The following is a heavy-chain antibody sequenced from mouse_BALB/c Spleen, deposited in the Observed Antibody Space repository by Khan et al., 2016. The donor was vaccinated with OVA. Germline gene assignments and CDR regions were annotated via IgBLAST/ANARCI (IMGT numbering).Heavy chain of an antibody. CDR1: GYSFTLYY. CDR2: VNPNTGGS. CDR3: ARGYDFFAY. V-gene: IGHV1-43*01. D-gene: IGHD2-14*01. Sequence: EVQLVESGPDLVKPGASVKISCKASGYSFTLYYMTWVKQSHGKSLEWIGRVNPNTGGSDYNQEFKGKAILTVDKSSNTAYMELDSLTSEDSAVYCCARGYDFFAYWGQGTLVTVSA. J-gene: IGHJ3*01.